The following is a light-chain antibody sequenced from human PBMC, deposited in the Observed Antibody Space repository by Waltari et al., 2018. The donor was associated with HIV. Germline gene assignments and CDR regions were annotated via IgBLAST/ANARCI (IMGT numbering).Light chain of an antibody. CDR3: QQRGRGWLT. CDR1: EGISRY. J-gene: IGKJ4*01. V-gene: IGKV3-11*01. Sequence: EIALTQSPATLSLSPGARSTLSCTASEGISRYLVWYQQKPGQAPRLLIYDASHRSTGIPDRFSGSGSGTEFTLTISSLEPEDFAVYFCQQRGRGWLTFGGGTKVEIK. CDR2: DAS.